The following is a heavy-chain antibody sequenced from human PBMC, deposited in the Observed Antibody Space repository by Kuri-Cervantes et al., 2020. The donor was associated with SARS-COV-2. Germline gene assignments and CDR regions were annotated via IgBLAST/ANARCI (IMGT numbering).Heavy chain of an antibody. CDR2: INPSGGST. CDR3: ATYSSSSWHFDY. D-gene: IGHD6-6*01. J-gene: IGHJ4*02. CDR1: GYTFTSYY. Sequence: VSVKVSCKASGYTFTSYYMHWVRQAPGQGLEWMGIINPSGGSTSYAQKFQGRVTITTDESTSTAYMELSSLRSEDTAVYYCATYSSSSWHFDYWGQGTLVTVSS. V-gene: IGHV1-46*01.